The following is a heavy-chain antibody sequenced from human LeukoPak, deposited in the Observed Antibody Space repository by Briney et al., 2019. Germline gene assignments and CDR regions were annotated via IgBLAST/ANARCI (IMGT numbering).Heavy chain of an antibody. J-gene: IGHJ3*02. CDR1: GFTVSGCE. V-gene: IGHV3-48*03. CDR3: ARVATMVRVPLDALDI. Sequence: PGGSLRLSCAISGFTVSGCELTWVRQAPGKGLEWISYISRSGNTIYYADSVKGRFTTSRDNAKNSLYLQMNSLRVEDTAVYYCARVATMVRVPLDALDIWGQGAMVSVSS. CDR2: ISRSGNTI. D-gene: IGHD3-10*01.